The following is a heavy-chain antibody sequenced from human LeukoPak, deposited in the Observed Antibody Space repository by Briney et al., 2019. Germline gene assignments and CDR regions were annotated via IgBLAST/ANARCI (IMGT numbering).Heavy chain of an antibody. D-gene: IGHD2-2*01. V-gene: IGHV4-59*01. CDR2: IYYTGST. J-gene: IGHJ5*02. Sequence: SETLSLTCTVSGDSISNYYWSWIRQPPGKGLEWIGYIYYTGSTYYNPSLKSRVTMSVDTSKNQFTLKLNSVTAADTAVYYCARGAEREPAAIGWFDPWGQGTLVTVSS. CDR1: GDSISNYY. CDR3: ARGAEREPAAIGWFDP.